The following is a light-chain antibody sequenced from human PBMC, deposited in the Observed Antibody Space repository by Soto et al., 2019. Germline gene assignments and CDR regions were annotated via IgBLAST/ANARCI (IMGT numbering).Light chain of an antibody. Sequence: DIQMTQSPSSLSASVGDRVTITCRATQDISNYLAWYQQKPGKVPNLLIYDASTLQSGVPSRFSGSGSGTDFTLTISSLQPEDDATYYCQKYNSAPPWTFGQGTKVEI. CDR3: QKYNSAPPWT. J-gene: IGKJ1*01. CDR2: DAS. CDR1: QDISNY. V-gene: IGKV1-27*01.